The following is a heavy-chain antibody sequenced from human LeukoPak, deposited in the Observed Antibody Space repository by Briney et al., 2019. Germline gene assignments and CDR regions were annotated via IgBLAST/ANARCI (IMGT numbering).Heavy chain of an antibody. D-gene: IGHD3-9*01. Sequence: VASVKVSCKASGYTFTGYYMHWVRQAPGQGLEWMGWINPNSGGTNYAQKFQGRVTMTRDTSISTAYMELSRLRSDDTAVYYCARDEGFYYDILTGYPAFDYWGQGTLVTVSS. V-gene: IGHV1-2*02. CDR3: ARDEGFYYDILTGYPAFDY. CDR1: GYTFTGYY. CDR2: INPNSGGT. J-gene: IGHJ4*02.